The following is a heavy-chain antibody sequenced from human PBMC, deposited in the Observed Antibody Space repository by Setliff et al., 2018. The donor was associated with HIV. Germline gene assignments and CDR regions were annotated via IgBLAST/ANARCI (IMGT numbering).Heavy chain of an antibody. CDR1: GYTFTNFG. D-gene: IGHD6-19*01. CDR3: ARLGSGWSDSYYYAMDV. CDR2: ISPNFGPT. Sequence: GASVKVSCKTSGYTFTNFGISWVRQAPGHGLEWMGWISPNFGPTNYAQNFHGRITLTVDTSTSRAYMELRSLRSDDTAVYFCARLGSGWSDSYYYAMDVWGQGTTVTVSS. V-gene: IGHV1-18*01. J-gene: IGHJ6*02.